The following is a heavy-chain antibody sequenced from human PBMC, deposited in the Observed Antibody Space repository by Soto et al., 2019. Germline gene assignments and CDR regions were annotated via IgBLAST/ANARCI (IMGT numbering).Heavy chain of an antibody. CDR3: AHSRIPIWGSRVAFDS. CDR1: GFSLSTSGVG. D-gene: IGHD5-12*01. V-gene: IGHV2-5*02. Sequence: QITLKESGPALVKPPQTLTLTCTVSGFSLSTSGVGVGWIRQPPGKALEWLALISWDDDKGYSPSLKSSLTIAKNTYKNQVILTITITDHVDTATYYCAHSRIPIWGSRVAFDSWGQGTLVTDSS. CDR2: ISWDDDK. J-gene: IGHJ4*02.